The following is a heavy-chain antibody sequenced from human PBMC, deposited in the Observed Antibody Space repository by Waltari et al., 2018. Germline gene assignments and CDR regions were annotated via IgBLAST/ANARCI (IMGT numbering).Heavy chain of an antibody. CDR1: GGSIRSSSYY. CDR3: ARGRGFWSGYYIDY. CDR2: IYYSGST. J-gene: IGHJ4*02. Sequence: QLQLQESGPGLVKPSETLSLTCTVSGGSIRSSSYYWGWIRQPPGKGLEWIGSIYYSGSTYYNPSLKSRVTISVDTSKNQFSLKLSSVTAADTAVYYCARGRGFWSGYYIDYWGQGALVTVSS. D-gene: IGHD3-3*01. V-gene: IGHV4-39*07.